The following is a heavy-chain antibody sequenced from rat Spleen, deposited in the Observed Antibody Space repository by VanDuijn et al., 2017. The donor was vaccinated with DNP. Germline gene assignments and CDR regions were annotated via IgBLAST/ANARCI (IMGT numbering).Heavy chain of an antibody. Sequence: EVQLVEFGGGLVQPGGSLQLSCAASGFTFSHYDMAWVRQAPTKSLEWVASISPSGDTTYYRDSVKGRFTVSRDNAKRSLYLQMDSLRSEDTATYYCARGDAWGQGTSVTVSS. CDR3: ARGDA. V-gene: IGHV5-25*01. CDR2: ISPSGDTT. J-gene: IGHJ4*01. CDR1: GFTFSHYD.